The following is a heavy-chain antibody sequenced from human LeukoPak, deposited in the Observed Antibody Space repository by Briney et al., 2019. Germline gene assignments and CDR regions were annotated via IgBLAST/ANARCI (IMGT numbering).Heavy chain of an antibody. CDR2: INPNSGGT. CDR3: ARGSPSSQTHWHFDL. V-gene: IGHV1-2*04. J-gene: IGHJ2*01. D-gene: IGHD2-15*01. Sequence: GASVKVSCTASGYTFTGYYMHWVRQAPGQGLEWMGWINPNSGGTKYAQKFQGWVTMTRDTSISTTYMELSRLRSDDTAIYYCARGSPSSQTHWHFDLWGRGTLVTVSS. CDR1: GYTFTGYY.